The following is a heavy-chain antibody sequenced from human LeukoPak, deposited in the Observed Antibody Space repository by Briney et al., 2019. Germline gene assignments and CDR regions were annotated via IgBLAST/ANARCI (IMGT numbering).Heavy chain of an antibody. CDR3: ARTRSRSLPYMDV. Sequence: PSETLSLTCTVSGGSISSYYWSWIRQPAGKGLEWIGRIYYSGSTYYNPSLKSRVTISVDTSKNQFSLKLSSVTAADTAVYYCARTRSRSLPYMDVWGKGTTVTVSS. D-gene: IGHD6-6*01. CDR1: GGSISSYY. J-gene: IGHJ6*03. CDR2: IYYSGST. V-gene: IGHV4-4*07.